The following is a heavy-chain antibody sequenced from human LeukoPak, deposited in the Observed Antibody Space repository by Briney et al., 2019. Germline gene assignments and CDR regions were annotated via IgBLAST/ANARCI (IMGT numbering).Heavy chain of an antibody. CDR2: VSGSGGTK. CDR1: GLNLTNSA. Sequence: GGSLRLSCAGAGLNLTNSAINWVRQPPGKGLEWVSFVSGSGGTKHYAASVKGRFTISRDNSKNTLYLQMNSLRPGDTAVYYCAKAAGNRIAVAGTFVDYWGQGTLVTVSS. J-gene: IGHJ4*02. V-gene: IGHV3-23*01. D-gene: IGHD6-19*01. CDR3: AKAAGNRIAVAGTFVDY.